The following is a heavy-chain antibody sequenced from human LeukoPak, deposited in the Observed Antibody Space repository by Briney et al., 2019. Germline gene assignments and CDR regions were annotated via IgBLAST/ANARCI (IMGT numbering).Heavy chain of an antibody. Sequence: GASVKVSCKASGYTFTGYYMHWVRQAPGQGLEWMGWINPSSGGTNYAQKFQGRVTMTRDTSISTAYMELSRLRSDDTAVYHCARDTGGIQLWLRGSARAFDIWGQGTMVTVSS. CDR3: ARDTGGIQLWLRGSARAFDI. CDR1: GYTFTGYY. CDR2: INPSSGGT. D-gene: IGHD5-18*01. J-gene: IGHJ3*02. V-gene: IGHV1-2*02.